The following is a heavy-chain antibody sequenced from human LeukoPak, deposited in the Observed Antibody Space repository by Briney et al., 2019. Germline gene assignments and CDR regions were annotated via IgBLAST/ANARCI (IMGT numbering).Heavy chain of an antibody. V-gene: IGHV5-51*01. CDR2: IYPGDSDT. D-gene: IGHD3-10*01. Sequence: GESLKISCKGSGYSFTSYWIGWVRQMPGKGLEWMGIIYPGDSDTRYSPSFQGQVTISADKSISTAYLQWSSLKASDTAMYYCARGGWFGELRVDWFDPWGQGTLVTVSS. CDR3: ARGGWFGELRVDWFDP. CDR1: GYSFTSYW. J-gene: IGHJ5*02.